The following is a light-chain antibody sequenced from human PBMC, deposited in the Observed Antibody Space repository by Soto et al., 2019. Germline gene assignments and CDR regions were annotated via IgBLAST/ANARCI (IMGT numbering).Light chain of an antibody. CDR3: QQYYSYPPT. Sequence: AIRMTQSPSSFSASTGDRVTITCRASQGISSYLAWYQQKPGKAPKLLIYAASTLQSGVPSRFSGSRSGTAFTLSISCLQSEDFSTYYCQQYYSYPPTFGQGTKLEIK. V-gene: IGKV1-8*01. J-gene: IGKJ2*01. CDR2: AAS. CDR1: QGISSY.